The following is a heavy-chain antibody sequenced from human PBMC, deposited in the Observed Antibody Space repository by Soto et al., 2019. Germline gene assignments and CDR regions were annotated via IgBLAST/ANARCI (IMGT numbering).Heavy chain of an antibody. CDR3: ARVAGGTLDY. D-gene: IGHD1-1*01. V-gene: IGHV4-59*01. CDR1: GGSISSYY. Sequence: PSETLSLTCTVSGGSISSYYWSWIRQPPGKGLEWIGYIYYSGSTNYNPSLKSRVTISVDTSKNQFSLKLSSVTAADTAVYYCARVAGGTLDYWGQGTLVTVSS. J-gene: IGHJ4*02. CDR2: IYYSGST.